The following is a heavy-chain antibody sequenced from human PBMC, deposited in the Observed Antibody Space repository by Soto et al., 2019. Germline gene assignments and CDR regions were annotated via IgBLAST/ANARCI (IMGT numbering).Heavy chain of an antibody. CDR2: IIPIFGTA. V-gene: IGHV1-69*12. J-gene: IGHJ4*02. CDR3: ARDFYGGISGSVPYYFDY. Sequence: QVQLVQSGAEVKKPGSSVKVSCKASGGTFSSYAISWVRQAPGQGLEWMGGIIPIFGTANYAQKFQGRVTITADESTSTAYMELSSLRSEDTAVYYCARDFYGGISGSVPYYFDYWGQGTLVTVSS. CDR1: GGTFSSYA. D-gene: IGHD4-17*01.